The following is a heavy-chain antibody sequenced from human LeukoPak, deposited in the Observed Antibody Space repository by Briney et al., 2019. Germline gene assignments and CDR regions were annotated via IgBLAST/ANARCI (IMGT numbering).Heavy chain of an antibody. Sequence: GGSLRLSCAASGFTVSSNYMSWVRQAPGKGLEWVSVIKGRFTISRDNSKNTLYLQMNSLRAEDTAVYYCARGLGYDYYFDYWGQGTLVTVSS. D-gene: IGHD5-12*01. CDR3: ARGLGYDYYFDY. CDR2: I. CDR1: GFTVSSNY. J-gene: IGHJ4*02. V-gene: IGHV3-53*01.